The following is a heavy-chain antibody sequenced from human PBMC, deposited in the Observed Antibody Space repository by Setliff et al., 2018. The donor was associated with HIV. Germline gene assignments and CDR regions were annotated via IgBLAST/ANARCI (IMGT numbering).Heavy chain of an antibody. CDR3: ARGLSVYSYANVYYYHGMDV. V-gene: IGHV4-34*01. CDR1: GGSFSGYY. Sequence: KPSETLSLTCAVYGGSFSGYYGSWIRQPPGKGLEWIGSFHYSGSTSYNPSLKSRVAISVDTSKSQFSLKMTSVTAADTAVYYCARGLSVYSYANVYYYHGMDVWGQGTTVTVSS. J-gene: IGHJ6*02. CDR2: FHYSGST. D-gene: IGHD5-18*01.